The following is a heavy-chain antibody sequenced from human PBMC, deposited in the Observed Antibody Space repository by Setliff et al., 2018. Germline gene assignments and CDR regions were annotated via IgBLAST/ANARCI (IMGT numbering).Heavy chain of an antibody. J-gene: IGHJ4*02. CDR1: GYTFSRYW. CDR2: IYPSDSHT. CDR3: ASALASAGIVYFGY. D-gene: IGHD6-13*01. V-gene: IGHV5-51*01. Sequence: GASLKFYCKAAGYTFSRYWIGWVRKMPGKGLEWLGIIYPSDSHTRYSPSFQGQVTISADKSISTAYLQWSSLKASDTAMYYCASALASAGIVYFGYGGQGTLVTVSS.